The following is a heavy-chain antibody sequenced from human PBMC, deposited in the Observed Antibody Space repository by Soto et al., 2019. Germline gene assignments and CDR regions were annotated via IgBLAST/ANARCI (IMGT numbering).Heavy chain of an antibody. CDR3: TRGLLTDYFDY. CDR2: ISYDGSNQ. Sequence: QAQLVESGGGVVQSGRSLRLSCAASGFTFDTYAMHWVRQAPGKGLEWVAVISYDGSNQFYAGSVKGRFTVSRDNSKNTLYLQMNSLRNDDTAVYYCTRGLLTDYFDYWGQGALVTVSS. CDR1: GFTFDTYA. J-gene: IGHJ4*02. V-gene: IGHV3-30-3*01.